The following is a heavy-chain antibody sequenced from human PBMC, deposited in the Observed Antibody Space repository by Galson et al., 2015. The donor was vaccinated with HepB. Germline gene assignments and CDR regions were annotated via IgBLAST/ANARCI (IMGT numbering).Heavy chain of an antibody. J-gene: IGHJ4*02. D-gene: IGHD3-10*01. CDR3: ARELPVSGSHWRDFDS. CDR1: GFSFRSYA. V-gene: IGHV3-30-3*01. CDR2: ISYDGSNK. Sequence: SLRLSCAASGFSFRSYAMHWVRQAPGKGLDWVAAISYDGSNKYYADSVKGRFTISRDNSKNTLFLQMDSLRDQDTAVYYCARELPVSGSHWRDFDSWGQGTQVAVSS.